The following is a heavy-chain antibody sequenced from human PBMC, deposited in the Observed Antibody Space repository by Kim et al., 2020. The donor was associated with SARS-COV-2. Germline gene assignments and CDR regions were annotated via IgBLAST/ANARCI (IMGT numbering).Heavy chain of an antibody. D-gene: IGHD3-10*01. Sequence: ASVKVSCRPSGYTFTTHYIHWVRQAPGQGLEWMGIINPSGGRATYAQKFQGRVTMTTDTSASTVYMELSSLRSADTAFYYCARGGFGELSCFDYWGQGTLLTVSS. CDR2: INPSGGRA. V-gene: IGHV1-46*01. CDR3: ARGGFGELSCFDY. J-gene: IGHJ4*02. CDR1: GYTFTTHY.